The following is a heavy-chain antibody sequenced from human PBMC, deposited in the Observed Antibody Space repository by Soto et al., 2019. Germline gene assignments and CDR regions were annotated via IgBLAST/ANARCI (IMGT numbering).Heavy chain of an antibody. J-gene: IGHJ5*02. CDR3: ARARGISFGYNYFDH. Sequence: ASVKVSCKASGYTFSSYHMHWVRQAPGQGLEWMGVINPFYGETSYAQKFQGRVTMTRDTSTSTVYMELSSLRSEDTAVYYCARARGISFGYNYFDHWGQGTLVTVSS. CDR2: INPFYGET. D-gene: IGHD5-18*01. CDR1: GYTFSSYH. V-gene: IGHV1-46*01.